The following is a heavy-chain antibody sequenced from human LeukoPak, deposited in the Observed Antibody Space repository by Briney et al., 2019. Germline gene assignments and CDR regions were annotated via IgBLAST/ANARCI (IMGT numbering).Heavy chain of an antibody. J-gene: IGHJ5*02. CDR3: ARDVPTATT. CDR1: GFTFSAYS. D-gene: IGHD2-15*01. CDR2: ISANSNYI. V-gene: IGHV3-21*01. Sequence: PGGSLRLSCAASGFTFSAYSMSWVRQAPGKGLEWVSSISANSNYIFYPDSMKGRFTISRDNAKKSLYLQMDSLRAEDTAVYYCARDVPTATTWGQETLVTVSS.